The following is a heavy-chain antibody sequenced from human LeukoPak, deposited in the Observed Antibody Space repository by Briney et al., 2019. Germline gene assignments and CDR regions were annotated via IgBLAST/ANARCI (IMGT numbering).Heavy chain of an antibody. V-gene: IGHV1-69*04. Sequence: SVKVSCKASGGTFSSYAISWVRQAPGQGREWMGRIIPILGIANYAQKFQGRVTITADKSTSTAYMELSSLRSEDTAVYYCASPASSGYYYGGDYWGQGTLVTVSS. D-gene: IGHD3-22*01. CDR1: GGTFSSYA. CDR3: ASPASSGYYYGGDY. CDR2: IIPILGIA. J-gene: IGHJ4*02.